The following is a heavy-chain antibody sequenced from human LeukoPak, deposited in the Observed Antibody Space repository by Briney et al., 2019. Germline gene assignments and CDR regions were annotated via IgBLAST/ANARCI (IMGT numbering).Heavy chain of an antibody. CDR3: ARDLSSSSRGNDY. CDR1: DYTFTDYG. CDR2: ISSYNGDT. V-gene: IGHV1-18*01. D-gene: IGHD6-13*01. J-gene: IGHJ4*02. Sequence: ASVKVSCKTSDYTFTDYGISWVRQAPGQGLEWMGWISSYNGDTNYAQKLQGRVTMTTDTSTSTAYMELRSLRSDDTAVYYCARDLSSSSRGNDYWGQGTLVTVSS.